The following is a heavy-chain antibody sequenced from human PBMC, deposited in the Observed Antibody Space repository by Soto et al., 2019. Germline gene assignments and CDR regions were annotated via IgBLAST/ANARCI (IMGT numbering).Heavy chain of an antibody. CDR2: IYYSGST. CDR1: GGSISSGDYY. CDR3: ARGVATVTTYWFDP. J-gene: IGHJ5*02. V-gene: IGHV4-30-4*01. D-gene: IGHD4-4*01. Sequence: SETLSLTCTVSGGSISSGDYYWSWIRQPPGKGLEWIGYIYYSGSTYYNPSLKSRVTISVDTSKNQFSLKLSSVTAADTAVYYCARGVATVTTYWFDPWGQGTLVTVS.